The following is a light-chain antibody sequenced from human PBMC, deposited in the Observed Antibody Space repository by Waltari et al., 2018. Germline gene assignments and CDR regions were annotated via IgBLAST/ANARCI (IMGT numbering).Light chain of an antibody. Sequence: SYELTPPPSVSVSPGQTARITCSGYALPRLYAHWYQQKPGQAPVLMISKDTERPSGIPERFSGSSSGTIATLTISGVQAEDEADYYCQSADSSGSYPWVFGGGTKLTVL. CDR1: ALPRLY. CDR2: KDT. CDR3: QSADSSGSYPWV. J-gene: IGLJ3*02. V-gene: IGLV3-25*03.